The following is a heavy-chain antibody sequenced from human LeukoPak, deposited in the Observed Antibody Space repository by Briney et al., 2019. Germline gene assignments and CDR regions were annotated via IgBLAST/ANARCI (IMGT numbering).Heavy chain of an antibody. D-gene: IGHD1-26*01. CDR2: IWYDGSNK. Sequence: EPGGSLRLSCAASGFTFSSYGMHWVRQAPGKGLEWVAVIWYDGSNKYYADSVEGRFTISRDNSKNTLYLQMNSLRAEDTAVYYCAGNGGNYYRYWYFEIWGRGTLVTVSS. CDR3: AGNGGNYYRYWYFEI. CDR1: GFTFSSYG. V-gene: IGHV3-33*01. J-gene: IGHJ2*01.